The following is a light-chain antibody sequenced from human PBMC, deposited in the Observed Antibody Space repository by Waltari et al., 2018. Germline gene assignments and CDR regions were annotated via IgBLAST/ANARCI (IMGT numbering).Light chain of an antibody. CDR3: SSYTSSGTWV. J-gene: IGLJ3*02. CDR2: DVT. Sequence: QSALPQPASVSGSPGQSITISCTGTSSDVGGSDYVSWYQQHPGKAPKLMIYDVTKRPSGVSNRFSGSKSGNTASLTISGLQAEDEADYYCSSYTSSGTWVFGGGAKLTVL. V-gene: IGLV2-14*03. CDR1: SSDVGGSDY.